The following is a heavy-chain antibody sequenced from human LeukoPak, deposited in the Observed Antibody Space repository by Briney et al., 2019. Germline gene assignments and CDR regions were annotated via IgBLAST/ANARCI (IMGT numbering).Heavy chain of an antibody. CDR3: AKGTEYSSSWYKEALGY. Sequence: GGSLRLSCTASGFTFSSYAMSWVRQAPGKGLEWVSVISAAASTSYADSVKGRFTISRDNSQNTLYLQMNSLRAEDAAVYYCAKGTEYSSSWYKEALGYWGQGALVTVSS. CDR2: ISAAAST. V-gene: IGHV3-23*01. D-gene: IGHD6-13*01. J-gene: IGHJ4*02. CDR1: GFTFSSYA.